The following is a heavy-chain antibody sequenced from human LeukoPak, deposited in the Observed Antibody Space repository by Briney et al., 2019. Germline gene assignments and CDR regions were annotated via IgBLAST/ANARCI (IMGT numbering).Heavy chain of an antibody. Sequence: PSGTLSLTCAVSGGSISSSNWWSWVRQPPGKGLEWIGQIYHSGSTNYNPSLKSRVTISVDKSKNQFSLKLSSVTAAETAVYYWAASSCTTSSCYNTWGQGTPVTVSS. J-gene: IGHJ5*02. CDR1: GGSISSSNW. CDR2: IYHSGST. V-gene: IGHV4-4*02. CDR3: AASSCTTSSCYNT. D-gene: IGHD2-2*02.